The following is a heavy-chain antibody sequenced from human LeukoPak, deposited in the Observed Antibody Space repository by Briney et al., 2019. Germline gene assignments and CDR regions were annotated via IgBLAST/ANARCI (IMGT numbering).Heavy chain of an antibody. CDR3: AKETRGGSYGILDY. V-gene: IGHV3-23*01. J-gene: IGHJ4*02. D-gene: IGHD3-16*01. CDR1: GFTFSSYA. Sequence: PGRSLRLSCAASGFTFSSYAMTWVREAPGKGLDWVSTISSNGGGTYYADSVRGRFTISRDNSKNTLYLQMNSLRAEDTAVYYCAKETRGGSYGILDYWGQGTLVTVSS. CDR2: ISSNGGGT.